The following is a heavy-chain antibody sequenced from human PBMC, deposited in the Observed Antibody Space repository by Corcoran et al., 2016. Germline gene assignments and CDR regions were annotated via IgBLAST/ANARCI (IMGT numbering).Heavy chain of an antibody. D-gene: IGHD3-22*01. CDR3: ARDHYRRGYYYGGLSYYGMDV. J-gene: IGHJ6*02. CDR2: ISSSSSYI. Sequence: EVQLVESGGGLVKPGGSLRLSCAASGFTFSSYSMNWVRQAPGKGLEWVSSISSSSSYIYYADSVKGRFTISRDNAKNSLYLQMNSLRAEDTAVYYCARDHYRRGYYYGGLSYYGMDVWGQGTTVTVSS. CDR1: GFTFSSYS. V-gene: IGHV3-21*01.